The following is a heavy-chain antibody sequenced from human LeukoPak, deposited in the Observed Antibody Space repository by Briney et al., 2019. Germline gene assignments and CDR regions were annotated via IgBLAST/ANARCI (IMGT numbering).Heavy chain of an antibody. CDR1: GFTFSSYA. CDR3: AKARYCSGGSCYNDY. V-gene: IGHV3-23*01. CDR2: ISGSGGST. J-gene: IGHJ4*02. D-gene: IGHD2-15*01. Sequence: GGSLRLSCAASGFTFSSYAMSWVRQAPGKGLEWVSGISGSGGSTYYADSVRGRFTISRDNSKNTLYLQMNTLRAEDTALYYCAKARYCSGGSCYNDYWGQGTLVTVSS.